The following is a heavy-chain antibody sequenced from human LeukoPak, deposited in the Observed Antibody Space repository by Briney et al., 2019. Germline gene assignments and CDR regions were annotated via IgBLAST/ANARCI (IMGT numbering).Heavy chain of an antibody. V-gene: IGHV1-2*02. Sequence: ASVKVSCKASGYTFTGYYMHWVRQAPGQGLERMGWINPNSGGTNYAQKFQGRVTMTRDTSISTAYMELSRLRSDDTAVYYCARGSGYSYGFDYWGQGTLVTVSS. J-gene: IGHJ4*01. D-gene: IGHD5-18*01. CDR1: GYTFTGYY. CDR3: ARGSGYSYGFDY. CDR2: INPNSGGT.